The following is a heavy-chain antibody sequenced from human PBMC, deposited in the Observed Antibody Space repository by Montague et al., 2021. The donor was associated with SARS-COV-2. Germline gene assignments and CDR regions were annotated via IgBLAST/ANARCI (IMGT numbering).Heavy chain of an antibody. CDR1: GFIFRDYT. D-gene: IGHD4-17*01. CDR2: ITASSSYI. J-gene: IGHJ4*02. V-gene: IGHV3-21*01. Sequence: SLILSCAASGFIFRDYTMNWVRQAPVKGLEWVSSITASSSYIYHXDSLKGRFTISRDNAKNSLFLQMNSLRAEDTAVYYCAREDDYEGGGIFDYWGREPWSPSPQ. CDR3: AREDDYEGGGIFDY.